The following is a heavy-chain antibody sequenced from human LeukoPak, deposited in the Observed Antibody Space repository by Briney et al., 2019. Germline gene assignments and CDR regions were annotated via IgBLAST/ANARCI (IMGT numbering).Heavy chain of an antibody. J-gene: IGHJ3*02. Sequence: GGSLRLSCAASGFTFSTHGMHWVRQAPGKGLEWVAFIRYDGINKYYADSVKGRFTISGDSFKNTLCLQMNSLRPEDTAVYYCAKEGDYYGSGSYRDGFDIWGQGTRATVSS. D-gene: IGHD3-10*01. CDR2: IRYDGINK. V-gene: IGHV3-30*02. CDR1: GFTFSTHG. CDR3: AKEGDYYGSGSYRDGFDI.